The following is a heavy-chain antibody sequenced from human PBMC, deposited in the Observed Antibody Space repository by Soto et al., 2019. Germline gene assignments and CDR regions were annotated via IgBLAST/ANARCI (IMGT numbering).Heavy chain of an antibody. D-gene: IGHD6-13*01. CDR3: ARRIPTAGLFDY. CDR2: INAGNGNT. CDR1: GYTFTDYF. V-gene: IGHV1-3*01. Sequence: ASVKVSCKASGYTFTDYFMNWMRQAPGQRLEWMGWINAGNGNTKYSQKLQGRVTITRDTSSSTAYMQLSSLRSEDTAVYYCARRIPTAGLFDYWGQGTLVTVSS. J-gene: IGHJ4*02.